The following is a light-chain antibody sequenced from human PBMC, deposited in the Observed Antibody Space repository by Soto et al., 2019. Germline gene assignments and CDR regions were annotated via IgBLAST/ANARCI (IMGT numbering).Light chain of an antibody. V-gene: IGLV2-14*03. Sequence: QSALNQPASVSGSPGQSIAISCTGTSSDVGGYNYVSWYQHHPGKAPTVMIYDVSNRPSGVSDRFSGSKSGNTASLTISGLQADDEADYYCSSYTSSSTYVFGTGTKVTVL. CDR3: SSYTSSSTYV. J-gene: IGLJ1*01. CDR1: SSDVGGYNY. CDR2: DVS.